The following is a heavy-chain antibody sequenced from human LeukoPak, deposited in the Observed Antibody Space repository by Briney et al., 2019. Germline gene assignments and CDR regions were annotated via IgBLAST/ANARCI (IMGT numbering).Heavy chain of an antibody. CDR2: IYYSGST. CDR1: GGSIRSYY. CDR3: ARLEIQLWDHYFDY. V-gene: IGHV4-59*01. J-gene: IGHJ4*02. D-gene: IGHD5-18*01. Sequence: SETLSLTCTVSGGSIRSYYWSWIRQPPGKGLEWIGYIYYSGSTNYNPSLKSRVTISVDTSKNQFSLKLSSVTAADTAVYYCARLEIQLWDHYFDYWGQGTLVTVSS.